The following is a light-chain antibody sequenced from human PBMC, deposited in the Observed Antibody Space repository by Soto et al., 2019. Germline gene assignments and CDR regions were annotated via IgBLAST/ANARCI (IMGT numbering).Light chain of an antibody. CDR3: QQRGNWPQT. CDR2: DAS. V-gene: IGKV3-11*01. Sequence: EIVLTQSPATLSLSPGERATLSCRASQSVFNYIAWYQQTPGQAPRLLIYDASNRATGIPARFSGSGSGTDFTLTISSLEPEDFAVYYCQQRGNWPQTFGQGTKGEVK. J-gene: IGKJ1*01. CDR1: QSVFNY.